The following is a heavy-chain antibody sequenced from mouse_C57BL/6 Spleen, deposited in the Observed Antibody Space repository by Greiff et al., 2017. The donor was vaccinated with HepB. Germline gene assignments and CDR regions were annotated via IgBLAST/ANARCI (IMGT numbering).Heavy chain of an antibody. CDR1: GYTFTSYW. D-gene: IGHD1-1*01. Sequence: VQLQQSGAELAKPGASVKLSCKASGYTFTSYWMHWVKQRPGQGLEWIGYINPSSGYTKYNQKFKDKATLTADKSSSTAYMQLSSLTYEDSAVYYCARPTVVARGYFDVWGTGTTVTVSS. J-gene: IGHJ1*03. CDR3: ARPTVVARGYFDV. V-gene: IGHV1-7*01. CDR2: INPSSGYT.